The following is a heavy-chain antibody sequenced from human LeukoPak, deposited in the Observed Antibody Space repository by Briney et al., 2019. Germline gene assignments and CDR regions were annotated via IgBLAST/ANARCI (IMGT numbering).Heavy chain of an antibody. D-gene: IGHD2-15*01. V-gene: IGHV3-21*04. CDR1: GFTFSSYS. CDR3: AKSGLNRFDY. CDR2: LSSSSSYI. Sequence: GGSLRLSCAASGFTFSSYSMNWVRQAPGKGLEWVSSLSSSSSYIYYADSVKGRFTMSRDNAKNSLYLQMNSLRAEDTAVYYCAKSGLNRFDYWGQGTLVTVSS. J-gene: IGHJ4*02.